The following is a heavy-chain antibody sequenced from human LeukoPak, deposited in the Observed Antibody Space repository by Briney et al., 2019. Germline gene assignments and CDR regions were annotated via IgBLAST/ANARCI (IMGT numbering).Heavy chain of an antibody. CDR2: IYYSGST. V-gene: IGHV4-39*01. J-gene: IGHJ1*01. Sequence: TSETLSLTCTVSGGSISSSSYYWGWIRQPPGKGLEWIGSIYYSGSTYYNPSLKSRVTISVGTSNNQFSLRLSSVTAADTAVYYCARSTYLGDILHWGQGTLVTVSS. CDR1: GGSISSSSYY. CDR3: ARSTYLGDILH. D-gene: IGHD2-15*01.